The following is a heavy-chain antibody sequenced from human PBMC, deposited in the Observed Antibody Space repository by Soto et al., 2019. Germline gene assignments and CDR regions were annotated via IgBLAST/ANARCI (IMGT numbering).Heavy chain of an antibody. V-gene: IGHV1-18*01. CDR3: MRGDVGWLDDLRQGELDP. Sequence: QVHMVQSGAEVKKPGASVKVACKASGYSFTSYGVSWVRQAPGQGLEWMVWISTYNGNTNYAQKFQDRVKMTADTSTSTAYMELGSLRSDDTAIYYCMRGDVGWLDDLRQGELDPWGQGTLVTVSA. CDR2: ISTYNGNT. D-gene: IGHD6-19*01. CDR1: GYSFTSYG. J-gene: IGHJ5*02.